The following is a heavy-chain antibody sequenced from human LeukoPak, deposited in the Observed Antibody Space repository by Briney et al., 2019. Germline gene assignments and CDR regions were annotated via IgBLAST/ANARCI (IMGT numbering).Heavy chain of an antibody. CDR1: GFTVSSNY. J-gene: IGHJ6*02. V-gene: IGHV3-53*01. CDR2: IYSGGST. Sequence: GGSLRLSCAASGFTVSSNYMSWVRQAPGKGLEWVSVIYSGGSTYYADSVKGRFTISRDNSKNTLYLQMNSLRAEDTAVYYCASSYVTPLPAYYYYGMDVWGQGTTVTVPS. D-gene: IGHD5-18*01. CDR3: ASSYVTPLPAYYYYGMDV.